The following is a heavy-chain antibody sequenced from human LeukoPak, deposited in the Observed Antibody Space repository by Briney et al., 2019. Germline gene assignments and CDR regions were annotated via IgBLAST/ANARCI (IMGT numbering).Heavy chain of an antibody. CDR2: IWYDGSNK. V-gene: IGHV3-33*01. CDR3: ARALSEMILDY. D-gene: IGHD3-16*01. J-gene: IGHJ4*02. CDR1: GFTFSSYG. Sequence: GRSLRLSCAASGFTFSSYGMHWVRQAPGKGLERVAVIWYDGSNKYYADSVKGRFTISRDNSKNTLYLQMNSLRAEDTAVYYCARALSEMILDYWGQGTLVTVSS.